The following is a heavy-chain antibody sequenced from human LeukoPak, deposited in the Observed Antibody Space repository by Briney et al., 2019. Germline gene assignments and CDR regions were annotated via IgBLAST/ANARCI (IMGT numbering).Heavy chain of an antibody. CDR3: ATLAVAGWLDY. CDR1: GFTFSSYE. Sequence: GGSLRLSCAASGFTFSSYEMNWVRQAPGKGLEWVSAISGSGGSTYYADSVKGRFTISRDNSKNTLYLQMSSLRAEDTAVYYCATLAVAGWLDYWGQGTLVTVSS. V-gene: IGHV3-23*01. D-gene: IGHD6-19*01. CDR2: ISGSGGST. J-gene: IGHJ4*02.